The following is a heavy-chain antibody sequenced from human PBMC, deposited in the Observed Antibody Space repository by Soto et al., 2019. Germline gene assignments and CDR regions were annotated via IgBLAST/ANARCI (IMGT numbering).Heavy chain of an antibody. D-gene: IGHD5-18*01. CDR2: TYYRSKWYN. V-gene: IGHV6-1*01. CDR1: GDSVSSNSAA. J-gene: IGHJ6*02. Sequence: TLSLTCVISGDSVSSNSAAWNWIRQSPSRGLGWLGKTYYRSKWYNEYAESVKSRITINPDTSKNQFSLQLNSVTPEDTAVYYCGREGRCASSYGYYYYYGMDVWGQGTTVTVSS. CDR3: GREGRCASSYGYYYYYGMDV.